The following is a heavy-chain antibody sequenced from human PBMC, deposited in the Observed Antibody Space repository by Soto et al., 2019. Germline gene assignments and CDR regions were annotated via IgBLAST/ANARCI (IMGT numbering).Heavy chain of an antibody. V-gene: IGHV1-18*01. CDR3: ARPSGWELPFDY. CDR1: GYNFTNFG. Sequence: ASVKVSCKTSGYNFTNFGIRWVRQAPGQGLEWMGWISAYNGDTKYAQKVRDRVTLTTDTSTTTAYMELRSLTFDDTAIYYCARPSGWELPFDYWGQGTQVTVSS. J-gene: IGHJ4*02. D-gene: IGHD1-7*01. CDR2: ISAYNGDT.